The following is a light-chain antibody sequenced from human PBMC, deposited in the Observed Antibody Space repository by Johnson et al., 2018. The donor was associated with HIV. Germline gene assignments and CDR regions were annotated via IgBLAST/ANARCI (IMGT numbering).Light chain of an antibody. V-gene: IGLV1-51*02. CDR2: ENN. CDR3: GKWDNGLSAYV. J-gene: IGLJ1*01. Sequence: QSVLTQPPSVSTAPGQKVTISCSGSSSNIGNKYVSWYQQLPGTAPKLLIYENNKRPSGIPDRFSGSKSGTSATLGIPGLQTGDEADYDCGKWDNGLSAYVFGTGTKVTVL. CDR1: SSNIGNKY.